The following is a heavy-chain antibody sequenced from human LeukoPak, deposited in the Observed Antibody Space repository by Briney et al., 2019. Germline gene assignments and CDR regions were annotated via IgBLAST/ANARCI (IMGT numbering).Heavy chain of an antibody. J-gene: IGHJ4*02. D-gene: IGHD5-12*01. CDR3: ARVRVATTFDY. Sequence: SETLSLTCTVSGGSISNGDYYWSWIRQPPGKGLEWIGYIYYSGSTYYNPSPKSRVTISVDTSKNQFSLKLSSVTAADTAVYYCARVRVATTFDYWGQGTLVTVSS. CDR1: GGSISNGDYY. V-gene: IGHV4-30-4*01. CDR2: IYYSGST.